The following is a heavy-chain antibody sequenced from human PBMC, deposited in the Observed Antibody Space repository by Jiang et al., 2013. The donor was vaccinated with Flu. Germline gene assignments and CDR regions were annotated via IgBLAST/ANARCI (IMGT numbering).Heavy chain of an antibody. CDR2: IYYSGNT. CDR3: ARIVAVAGMTQYYYYG. Sequence: GSGLVKPSETLSLSCTVSGGSISSSSYYWGWIRQPPGKGLEWIGSIYYSGNTYYNPSLKSRVTISVDTSKNQFSLKLSSVTAAETAVYCCARIVAVAGMTQYYYYG. D-gene: IGHD6-19*01. V-gene: IGHV4-39*01. J-gene: IGHJ6*01. CDR1: GGSISSSSYY.